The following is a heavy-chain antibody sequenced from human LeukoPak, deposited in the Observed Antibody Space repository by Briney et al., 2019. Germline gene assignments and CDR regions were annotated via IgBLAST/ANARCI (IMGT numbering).Heavy chain of an antibody. V-gene: IGHV3-23*01. CDR2: IRADVGTT. CDR3: AKDVYGDYGGLVS. Sequence: PGGSLRLSCAASGFSFSNFAMTWVRQAPGRGLEWVSTIRADVGTTNYADSVKGRFTISRDNSKNTVYLQMNSLRAEDTAVYYCAKDVYGDYGGLVSWGQGTPLTVSS. D-gene: IGHD4-17*01. CDR1: GFSFSNFA. J-gene: IGHJ5*02.